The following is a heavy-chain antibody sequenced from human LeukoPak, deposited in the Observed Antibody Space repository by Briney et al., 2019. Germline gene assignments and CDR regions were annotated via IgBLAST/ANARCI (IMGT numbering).Heavy chain of an antibody. J-gene: IGHJ4*02. V-gene: IGHV3-48*04. CDR2: IISSSSNI. CDR1: GFTFSSYS. Sequence: GGSLTLSCAASGFTFSSYSMNWVGQAPGKGMERVSYIISSSSNIYYAASVKGRFTLSRHHAKNSLYLQMNSVIAEDTAVDYCARGGARRITMCGVAKTLFDYWGEGTLVSVP. D-gene: IGHD3-3*01. CDR3: ARGGARRITMCGVAKTLFDY.